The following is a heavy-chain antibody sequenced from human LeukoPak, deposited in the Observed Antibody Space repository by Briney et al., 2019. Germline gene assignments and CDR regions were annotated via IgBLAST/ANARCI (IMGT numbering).Heavy chain of an antibody. D-gene: IGHD5-18*01. J-gene: IGHJ4*02. V-gene: IGHV3-21*01. CDR3: AREKGWIQLWFDY. CDR2: ISSSSSYI. CDR1: GFTFSSYS. Sequence: GGSLRLSCAASGFTFSSYSMNWVRQAPGKGLEWVSSISSSSSYIYYADSVKSRFTISRDNAKNSLYLQMNSLRAEDTAVYYCAREKGWIQLWFDYWGQGTLVTVSS.